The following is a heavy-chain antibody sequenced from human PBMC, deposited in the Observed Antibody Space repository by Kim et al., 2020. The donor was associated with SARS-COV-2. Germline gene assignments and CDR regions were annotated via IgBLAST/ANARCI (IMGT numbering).Heavy chain of an antibody. CDR2: ISSSGSTI. CDR3: AREDSSGWSRVDY. V-gene: IGHV3-48*03. D-gene: IGHD6-19*01. J-gene: IGHJ4*02. CDR1: GFTFSSYE. Sequence: GGSLRLSCAASGFTFSSYEMNWVRQAPGKGLEWVSYISSSGSTIYYADSVKGRFTISRDNAKNSLYLQMNSLRAEDTAVYYRAREDSSGWSRVDYWGQGTLVTVSS.